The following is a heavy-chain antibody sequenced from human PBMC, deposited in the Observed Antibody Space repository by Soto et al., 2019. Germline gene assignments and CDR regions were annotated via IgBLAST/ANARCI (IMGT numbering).Heavy chain of an antibody. D-gene: IGHD6-6*01. CDR3: ARGYRWNGGYSSSSDLYYYYYYMDV. J-gene: IGHJ6*03. CDR2: IIPILGIA. CDR1: GGTFSSYT. Sequence: QVQLVQSGAEVKKPGSSVKVSCKASGGTFSSYTISWVRQAPGQGLEWMGRIIPILGIANYAQKFQGRVTITADKSTSTAYMELSSLRSEDTAVYYCARGYRWNGGYSSSSDLYYYYYYMDVWGKGTTVTVSS. V-gene: IGHV1-69*02.